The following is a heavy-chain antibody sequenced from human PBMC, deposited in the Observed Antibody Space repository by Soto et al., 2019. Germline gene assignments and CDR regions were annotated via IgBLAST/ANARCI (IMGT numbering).Heavy chain of an antibody. CDR3: ARATVTKGGIGMDV. Sequence: EVQLVESGGGLIQPGGSLRLSCAASGFTVSSNYMSWVRQAPGKGLEWVSVIYSGGSTHYADSVKGRFTISRDNSKNTLYLQMNSLRAEDTAVYYCARATVTKGGIGMDVWGQGTTVTVSS. CDR1: GFTVSSNY. J-gene: IGHJ6*02. D-gene: IGHD4-4*01. V-gene: IGHV3-53*01. CDR2: IYSGGST.